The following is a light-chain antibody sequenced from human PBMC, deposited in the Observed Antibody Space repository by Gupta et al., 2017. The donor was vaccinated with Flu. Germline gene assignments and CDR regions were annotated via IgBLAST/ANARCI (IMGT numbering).Light chain of an antibody. V-gene: IGKV3-20*01. CDR2: GAS. J-gene: IGKJ1*01. Sequence: EIVLTQSPGTLSFSQGERPTLSCRASQNVRSSFLAWYRQKPGQAPRLLIYGASNRANGVPDRFSGSGSGTEFTLNISRRDPEDFAVYYCHQEDNSPWTFGQGTKVEIK. CDR1: QNVRSSF. CDR3: HQEDNSPWT.